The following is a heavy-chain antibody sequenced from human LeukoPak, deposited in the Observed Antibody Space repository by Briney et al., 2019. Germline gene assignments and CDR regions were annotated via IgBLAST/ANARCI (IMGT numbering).Heavy chain of an antibody. CDR3: ARVAVARLAYFDY. Sequence: PAETLSLTCAVSGGSVSSSNWRSRVRPPPGTGLEWIGEIYRSTNINYNPSLKSRVTISVDKSKNRSSLKLSSVTAADTAMYYCARVAVARLAYFDYWGKGTLVT. CDR2: IYRSTNI. J-gene: IGHJ4*02. V-gene: IGHV4-4*02. D-gene: IGHD6-19*01. CDR1: GGSVSSSNW.